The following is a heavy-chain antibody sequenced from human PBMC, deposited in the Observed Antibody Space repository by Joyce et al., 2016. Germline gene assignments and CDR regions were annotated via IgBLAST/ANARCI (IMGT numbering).Heavy chain of an antibody. V-gene: IGHV3-7*01. J-gene: IGHJ4*02. Sequence: EVHLVQSGGGLVQPGGSLRLSCAASVFTFNLYWLNWVRQAPGKGLEGVASLNQDGSERYCLGSVKGRFSISRDNAKSSLYLQMNSLRVEDMAVYYCAAGPAVFDFWGQGTLITVSS. CDR2: LNQDGSER. CDR3: AAGPAVFDF. CDR1: VFTFNLYW. D-gene: IGHD2-2*01.